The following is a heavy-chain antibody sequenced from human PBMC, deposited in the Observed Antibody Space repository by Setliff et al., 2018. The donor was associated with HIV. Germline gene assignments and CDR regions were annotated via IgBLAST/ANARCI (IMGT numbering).Heavy chain of an antibody. CDR3: ARVDGAYNDNIFDY. V-gene: IGHV1-18*01. D-gene: IGHD1-1*01. Sequence: ASVKVSCKASGYTFTNYGINWVRQAPGQGLEWMGWISAYNGNTNHAQKLQGRVTMTRDTSIGTAYMQLSGLRSEDTAVYFCARVDGAYNDNIFDYWGQGTLVTVSS. CDR2: ISAYNGNT. J-gene: IGHJ4*02. CDR1: GYTFTNYG.